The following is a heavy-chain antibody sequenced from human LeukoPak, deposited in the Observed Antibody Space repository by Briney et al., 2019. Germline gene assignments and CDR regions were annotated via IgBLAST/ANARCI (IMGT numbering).Heavy chain of an antibody. V-gene: IGHV4-59*01. D-gene: IGHD3-10*01. CDR2: IYYSGST. J-gene: IGHJ4*02. CDR1: GGSISSYY. Sequence: SETLSLTCTVSGGSISSYYWSWIRQPPGKGLEWIGYIYYSGSTNYNPSLTSRVTISVDTSKNQFSLKLSSVTAADTAVYYCARYGGAGDYYFDYWGQGTLVTVSS. CDR3: ARYGGAGDYYFDY.